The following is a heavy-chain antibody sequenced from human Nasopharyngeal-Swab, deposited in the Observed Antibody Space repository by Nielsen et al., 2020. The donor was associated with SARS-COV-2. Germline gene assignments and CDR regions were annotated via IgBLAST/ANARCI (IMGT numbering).Heavy chain of an antibody. CDR2: IIPIFGTA. J-gene: IGHJ6*02. CDR1: GGTFSSYA. Sequence: SVNVSCKASGGTFSSYAISWVRQAPGQGLEWMGGIIPIFGTANYAQKFQGRVTITADESTSTAYMELSSLRSEDTAVYYWSPSLFPFSRVVAATNYYYGMDVWGQGTTVTVSS. CDR3: SPSLFPFSRVVAATNYYYGMDV. D-gene: IGHD2-15*01. V-gene: IGHV1-69*13.